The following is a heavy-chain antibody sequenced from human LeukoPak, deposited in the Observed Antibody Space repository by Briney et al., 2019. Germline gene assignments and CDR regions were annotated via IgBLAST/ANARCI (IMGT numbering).Heavy chain of an antibody. CDR1: GFTVSSNS. Sequence: GWSLRLSCTVSGFTVSSNSMSWVRQAQGKGLEGVSFIYSDNTHYSDSVKGRFTISRDNSKNTLYIQMNSLRAEDTAVYYCARRAGAYSHPYDYWGQGTLVTVSS. CDR3: ARRAGAYSHPYDY. J-gene: IGHJ4*02. CDR2: IYSDNT. D-gene: IGHD4/OR15-4a*01. V-gene: IGHV3-53*01.